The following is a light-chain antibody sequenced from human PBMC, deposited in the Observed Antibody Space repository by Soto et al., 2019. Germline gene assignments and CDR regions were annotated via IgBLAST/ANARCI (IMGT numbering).Light chain of an antibody. CDR1: ETVRSN. CDR3: QQYYNWPPYT. V-gene: IGKV3-15*01. CDR2: GAS. J-gene: IGKJ2*01. Sequence: EIVLTQSPATLSLSPGERATLSCRASETVRSNVAWFQQKPGQAPRLLIFGASTRATGISTRFTGSGSGTEFTLTIDSLQSEDFAVYYCQQYYNWPPYTFGQGTKVDIK.